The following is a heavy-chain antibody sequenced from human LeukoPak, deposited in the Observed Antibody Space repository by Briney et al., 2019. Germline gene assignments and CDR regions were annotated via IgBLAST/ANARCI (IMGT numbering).Heavy chain of an antibody. CDR1: GFTFDDYA. J-gene: IGHJ3*02. CDR2: ISWNSGSI. Sequence: QAGGSLRLSCAASGFTFDDYAMHWVRQAPGKGLEWVSGISWNSGSIGYADSVKGRFTISRDNAKNSLYLQMNSLRAEDTALYYCAKDKMIVVISFAFDIWGQGTMVTVSS. V-gene: IGHV3-9*01. CDR3: AKDKMIVVISFAFDI. D-gene: IGHD3-22*01.